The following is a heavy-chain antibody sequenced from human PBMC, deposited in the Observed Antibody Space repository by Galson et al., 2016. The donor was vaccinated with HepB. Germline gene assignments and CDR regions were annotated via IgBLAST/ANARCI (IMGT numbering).Heavy chain of an antibody. Sequence: SLRLSCAASGFSFSTYGMNWARQAPGKGLEWVSFICGSRNTIHYADSVKGRFTISRDNAKKSLYLQMNSLRAEETAVYYCARAPIVVVTAGIDFWGQGTLVIVSS. CDR1: GFSFSTYG. CDR3: ARAPIVVVTAGIDF. V-gene: IGHV3-48*04. J-gene: IGHJ4*02. D-gene: IGHD2-21*02. CDR2: ICGSRNTI.